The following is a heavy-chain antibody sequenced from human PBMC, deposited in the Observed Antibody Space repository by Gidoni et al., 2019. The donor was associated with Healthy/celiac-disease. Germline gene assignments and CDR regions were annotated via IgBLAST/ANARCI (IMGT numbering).Heavy chain of an antibody. V-gene: IGHV4-39*07. CDR3: ARADDFWSGQSFDP. CDR1: GGSISSSSYY. D-gene: IGHD3-3*01. Sequence: QLQLQESGPGLVKPSETLSLTCTVSGGSISSSSYYWGWISQPPGKGLEWIGSIYYSGSTYYNPSLKSRVTISVDTSKNQFSLKLSSVTAADTAVYYCARADDFWSGQSFDPWGQGTLVTVSS. J-gene: IGHJ5*02. CDR2: IYYSGST.